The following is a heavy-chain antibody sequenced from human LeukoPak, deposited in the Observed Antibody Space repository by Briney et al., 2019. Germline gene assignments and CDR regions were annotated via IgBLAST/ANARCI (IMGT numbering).Heavy chain of an antibody. Sequence: GGSLRLSCAAPGFTFCSYAMHWVRQAPGKGLEWVAVISYDGSNKYYADSVKGRFTISRDNSKNTLYLQMNSLRAEDTAVYYCARAGGLEWLLPYYFDYWGQGTLVTVSS. CDR3: ARAGGLEWLLPYYFDY. CDR1: GFTFCSYA. J-gene: IGHJ4*02. D-gene: IGHD3-3*01. CDR2: ISYDGSNK. V-gene: IGHV3-30-3*01.